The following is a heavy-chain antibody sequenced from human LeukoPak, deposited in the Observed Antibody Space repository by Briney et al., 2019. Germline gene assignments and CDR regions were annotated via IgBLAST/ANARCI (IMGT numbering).Heavy chain of an antibody. J-gene: IGHJ6*03. CDR2: INPNSGGT. Sequence: GASVKVSCKASGYTFTSYGISWVRQAPGQGLEWMGRINPNSGGTNYAQKFQGRVTMTRDTSISTAYMELSRLRSDDTAVYYCASSSWPNYYYYMDVWGKGTTVTVSS. CDR1: GYTFTSYG. CDR3: ASSSWPNYYYYMDV. D-gene: IGHD6-13*01. V-gene: IGHV1-2*06.